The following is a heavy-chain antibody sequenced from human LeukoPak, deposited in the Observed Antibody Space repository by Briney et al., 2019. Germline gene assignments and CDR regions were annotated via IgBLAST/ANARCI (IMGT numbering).Heavy chain of an antibody. D-gene: IGHD3-10*01. J-gene: IGHJ4*02. CDR2: INGDGSET. Sequence: QSGGSLRLSCAASGFTLSNHWMHWVRQAPGKGLVWVSHINGDGSETNYADSVRGRFTIPRDNAKNTLYLQMNSLRAEDTAVYYCARTSPGEGRDYWGQGTLVTVSS. V-gene: IGHV3-74*01. CDR1: GFTLSNHW. CDR3: ARTSPGEGRDY.